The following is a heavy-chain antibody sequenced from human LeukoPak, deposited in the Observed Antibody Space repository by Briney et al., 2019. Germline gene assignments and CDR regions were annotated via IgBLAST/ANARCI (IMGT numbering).Heavy chain of an antibody. J-gene: IGHJ5*02. D-gene: IGHD1-26*01. CDR3: ARSPSGSSSRWFDP. CDR2: IYYSGST. CDR1: GGSISSSSYH. V-gene: IGHV4-39*07. Sequence: SETLSLTCTVSGGSISSSSYHWGWIRQPPGKGLEWIGSIYYSGSTYYNPSLKSRVTISIDKSKEQFSLKLSSVTAADTAVYYCARSPSGSSSRWFDPWGQGTLVTVSS.